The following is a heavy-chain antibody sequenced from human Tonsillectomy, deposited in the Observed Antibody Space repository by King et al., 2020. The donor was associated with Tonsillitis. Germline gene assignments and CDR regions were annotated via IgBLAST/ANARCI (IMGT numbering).Heavy chain of an antibody. CDR1: GGSISSSSYY. CDR3: ARLRVTDGSGSAFFDY. J-gene: IGHJ4*02. V-gene: IGHV4-39*01. CDR2: IYYSGST. Sequence: QLQESGPGLVKPSETLSLTCTVSGGSISSSSYYWGWIRQPPGKGLEWIGSIYYSGSTYYNPSLKSRVTISVDTSKNQFSLKLSSVTAADTAVYYCARLRVTDGSGSAFFDYWGQGTLVTVSS. D-gene: IGHD3-10*01.